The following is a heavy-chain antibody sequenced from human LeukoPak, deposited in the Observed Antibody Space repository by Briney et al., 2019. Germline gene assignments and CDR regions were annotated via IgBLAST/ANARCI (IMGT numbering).Heavy chain of an antibody. CDR2: ISSSTNYI. CDR1: GFTFSTYS. CDR3: AKDRHERVVVAAPTDY. J-gene: IGHJ4*02. V-gene: IGHV3-21*01. Sequence: NAGGSLRLSCAASGFTFSTYSMNWVRQAPGKGLEWVSSISSSTNYIYYADSVKGRFTISRDNAKNSLYLQMNSLRAEDTAVYYCAKDRHERVVVAAPTDYWGQGTLVTVSS. D-gene: IGHD2-15*01.